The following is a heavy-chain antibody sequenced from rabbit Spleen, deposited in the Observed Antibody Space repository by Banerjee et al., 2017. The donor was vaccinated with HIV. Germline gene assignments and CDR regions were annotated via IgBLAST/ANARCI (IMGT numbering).Heavy chain of an antibody. J-gene: IGHJ4*01. V-gene: IGHV1S45*01. CDR3: ARGSNGGGDGLSL. CDR2: IGTGSSGIT. Sequence: QQQLEESGGGLVKPGGTLTLTCTASGFSFSSGYYMGWVRQAPGKGLEWIACIGTGSSGITYYASWAKSRFTISQTSSTTVTLQMTSLTAADTATYFCARGSNGGGDGLSLWGQGTLVTVS. CDR1: GFSFSSGYY. D-gene: IGHD2-1*01.